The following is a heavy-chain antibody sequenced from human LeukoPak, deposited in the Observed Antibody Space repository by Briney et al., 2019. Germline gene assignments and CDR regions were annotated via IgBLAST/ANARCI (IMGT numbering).Heavy chain of an antibody. D-gene: IGHD5-12*01. V-gene: IGHV3-30*03. CDR2: ISYDGSNK. CDR3: AREADIVATGYFDY. Sequence: GGSLRLSCAASGFTFSSYGMHWVRQAPGKGLEWVAVISYDGSNKYYADSVKGRFTISRDNSKNTLYLQMNSLRAEDTAVYYCAREADIVATGYFDYWGQGTLVTVSS. CDR1: GFTFSSYG. J-gene: IGHJ4*02.